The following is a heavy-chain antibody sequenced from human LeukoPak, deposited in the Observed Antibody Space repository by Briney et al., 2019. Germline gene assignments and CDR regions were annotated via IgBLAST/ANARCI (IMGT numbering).Heavy chain of an antibody. CDR1: GFTFTDYS. CDR3: ARGPGGQVVTALI. CDR2: ISSSSSTI. Sequence: GGSLRLSCAASGFTFTDYSMSWIRQTPGKGLEWVSYISSSSSTIYYADSVKGRFTISRDNAKNSLYLQMNSLRAEDTAVYYCARGPGGQVVTALIWGQGTMVTVSS. D-gene: IGHD2-21*02. V-gene: IGHV3-11*04. J-gene: IGHJ3*02.